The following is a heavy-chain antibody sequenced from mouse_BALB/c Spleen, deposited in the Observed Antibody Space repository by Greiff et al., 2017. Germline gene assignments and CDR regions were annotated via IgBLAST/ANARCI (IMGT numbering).Heavy chain of an antibody. J-gene: IGHJ2*01. V-gene: IGHV1-7*01. CDR3: ARWVDY. CDR2: INPSTGYT. CDR1: GYTFTSYW. Sequence: QVHVKQSGAELAKPGASVKMSCKASGYTFTSYWMHWVKQRPGQGLEWIGYINPSTGYTEYNQKFKDKATLTADKSSSTAYMQLSSLTSEDSAVYYCARWVDYWGQGTTLTVSS.